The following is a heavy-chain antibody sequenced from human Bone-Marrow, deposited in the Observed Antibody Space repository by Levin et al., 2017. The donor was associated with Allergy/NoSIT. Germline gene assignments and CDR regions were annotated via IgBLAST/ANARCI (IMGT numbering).Heavy chain of an antibody. CDR2: ISWDGREK. D-gene: IGHD6-19*01. V-gene: IGHV3-30*18. CDR3: AKERDSTGWTTGGS. CDR1: GFTFSDYG. J-gene: IGHJ5*02. Sequence: GGSLRLSCAASGFTFSDYGMHWVRQAPGKGLEWVAFISWDGREKHYGDSAEGRFTISRDNSKNTMYLQMNSLRIEDTAVYYCAKERDSTGWTTGGSWGQGTQVIVSS.